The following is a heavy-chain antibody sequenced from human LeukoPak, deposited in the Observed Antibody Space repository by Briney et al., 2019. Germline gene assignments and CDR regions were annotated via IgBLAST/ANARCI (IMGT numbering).Heavy chain of an antibody. Sequence: SETLSLTCTVSGDSISSHYWSWIRQPPGKGLEWIGYIHYSVTTNYNPSLKSRIAISLDTSKNQFSLKLTSVTAADTAVYYCARLHYDTSGLYYYFDYWGQGTLVTVSS. CDR3: ARLHYDTSGLYYYFDY. CDR2: IHYSVTT. V-gene: IGHV4-59*08. D-gene: IGHD3-22*01. J-gene: IGHJ4*02. CDR1: GDSISSHY.